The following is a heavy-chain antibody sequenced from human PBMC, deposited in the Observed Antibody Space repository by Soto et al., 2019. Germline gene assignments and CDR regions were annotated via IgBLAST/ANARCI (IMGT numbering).Heavy chain of an antibody. Sequence: GSLRLSCAASGFTFSSYGMHWVRQAPGKGLEWVAGISYDGRSESYVDSVRGRFTLSRDNSKNTLSLQMISLRPEDTGVYYCAKDLDVVMVLSATRGLDVWGQGTTVTVSS. CDR1: GFTFSSYG. CDR3: AKDLDVVMVLSATRGLDV. CDR2: ISYDGRSE. D-gene: IGHD2-15*01. J-gene: IGHJ6*02. V-gene: IGHV3-30*18.